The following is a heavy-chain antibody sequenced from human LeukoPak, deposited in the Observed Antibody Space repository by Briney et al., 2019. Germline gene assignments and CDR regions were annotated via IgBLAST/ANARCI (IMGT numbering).Heavy chain of an antibody. CDR2: ISRSGTT. CDR3: ARERWYYYDSSGYYSFADY. J-gene: IGHJ4*02. Sequence: PSETLSLTCAVSGYSISSGYYWGWIRQPPGKGLEWIGSISRSGTTSYNPSLKSRVTISVDTSKNQFSLKLSSVTAADTAVYYCARERWYYYDSSGYYSFADYWGQGALVTVSS. CDR1: GYSISSGYY. D-gene: IGHD3-22*01. V-gene: IGHV4-38-2*02.